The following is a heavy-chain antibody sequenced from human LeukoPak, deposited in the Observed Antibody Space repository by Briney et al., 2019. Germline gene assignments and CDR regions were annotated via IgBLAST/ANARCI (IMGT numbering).Heavy chain of an antibody. J-gene: IGHJ5*02. D-gene: IGHD3-9*01. CDR2: VLFDGNDK. V-gene: IGHV3-33*05. CDR3: ARDRIDILTGYSPFDH. Sequence: GRSLRLSCAASGFTFSNYGIHWVRQAPGKRLEWVAGVLFDGNDKYNGDSVRGRFTVSRDHSKNTLYLQMNSLRAEDTAVYYCARDRIDILTGYSPFDHWGQGTLVTVSS. CDR1: GFTFSNYG.